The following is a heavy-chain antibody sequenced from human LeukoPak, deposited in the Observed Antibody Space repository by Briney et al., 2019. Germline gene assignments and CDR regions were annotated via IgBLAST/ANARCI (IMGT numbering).Heavy chain of an antibody. D-gene: IGHD4-11*01. CDR3: VRHRLLNYPMDY. V-gene: IGHV5-51*01. Sequence: GGSLKISCRGSGYTFTNYWIGWVRQMPGKGLEGMGIVWPSDSDTRYSPSFQGQVTISADKSINTAYLQWNSLRASDTAMYYCVRHRLLNYPMDYWGRGTLVAVSS. CDR1: GYTFTNYW. CDR2: VWPSDSDT. J-gene: IGHJ4*02.